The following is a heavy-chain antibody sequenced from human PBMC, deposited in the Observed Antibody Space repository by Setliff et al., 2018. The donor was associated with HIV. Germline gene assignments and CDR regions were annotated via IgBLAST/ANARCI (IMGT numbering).Heavy chain of an antibody. D-gene: IGHD3-10*01. CDR3: ARGEWVIRGDFDH. CDR1: GYTFTGYF. CDR2: INPNTGNT. J-gene: IGHJ4*02. V-gene: IGHV1-2*02. Sequence: ASVKVSCKASGYTFTGYFIHWVRQAPGQGFEWMGWINPNTGNTHYPPSFQGRVTMTRDTSTTTAYMELSSLTSEDTAVYYCARGEWVIRGDFDHWGQGTLVTVS.